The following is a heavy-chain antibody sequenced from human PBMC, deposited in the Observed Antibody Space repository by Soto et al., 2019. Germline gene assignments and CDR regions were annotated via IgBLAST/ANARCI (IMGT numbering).Heavy chain of an antibody. Sequence: GGSLRLSCVASGFTFSSYAMTWVRQAPGKGLEWVSSMGGSGRSTYYTDSVKGRFTISRDNSKSTLYLQMTSLRAEDTAVYYCARDVHDYGDSVPFYYYGMDVWGQGTTVTVSS. V-gene: IGHV3-23*01. CDR3: ARDVHDYGDSVPFYYYGMDV. D-gene: IGHD4-17*01. J-gene: IGHJ6*02. CDR2: MGGSGRST. CDR1: GFTFSSYA.